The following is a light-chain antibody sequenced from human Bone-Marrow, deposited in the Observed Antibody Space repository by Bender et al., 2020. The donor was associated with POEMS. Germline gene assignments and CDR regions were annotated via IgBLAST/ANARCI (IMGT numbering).Light chain of an antibody. CDR1: SSDVGRYNL. J-gene: IGLJ3*02. V-gene: IGLV2-23*01. CDR3: CSYAGSSIWV. Sequence: QSALTQPASVSGSPGQSITISCTGTSSDVGRYNLVSWYQQHPGRAPKLMIYEGSKRPSGISNRFSGSKSGYTASLTISGLQAEDEADYYCCSYAGSSIWVFGGGTKLTVL. CDR2: EGS.